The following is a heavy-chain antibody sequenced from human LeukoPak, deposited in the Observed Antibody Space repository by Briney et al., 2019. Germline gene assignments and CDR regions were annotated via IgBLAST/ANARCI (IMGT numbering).Heavy chain of an antibody. J-gene: IGHJ5*02. CDR1: GGTFSSYA. CDR2: IIPIFGTA. Sequence: GASVTVSFEASGGTFSSYAISWVRQAPGQGLEWMGGIIPIFGTANYAQKFQGRVTITADKSTSTAYMELSSLRSEDTAVYYCARVVSDYDILTGYSWFDPWGQGTLVTVSS. V-gene: IGHV1-69*06. D-gene: IGHD3-9*01. CDR3: ARVVSDYDILTGYSWFDP.